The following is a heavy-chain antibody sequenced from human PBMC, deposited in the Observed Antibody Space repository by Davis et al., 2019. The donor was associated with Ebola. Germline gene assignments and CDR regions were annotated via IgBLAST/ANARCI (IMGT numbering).Heavy chain of an antibody. CDR1: GGTFSTYA. CDR3: AREKLGGSADY. Sequence: SVKVSCKASGGTFSTYAISWVRQAPGQGLEWMGGIIPIFGTANYAQKFQGRVTMTTDTSTSTAYMELRSLRSDDTAVYYCAREKLGGSADYWGQGTLVTVSS. D-gene: IGHD3-3*01. V-gene: IGHV1-69*05. J-gene: IGHJ4*02. CDR2: IIPIFGTA.